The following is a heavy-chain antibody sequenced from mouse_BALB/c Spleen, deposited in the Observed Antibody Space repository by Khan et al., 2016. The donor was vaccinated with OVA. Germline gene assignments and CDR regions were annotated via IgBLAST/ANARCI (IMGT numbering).Heavy chain of an antibody. D-gene: IGHD1-2*01. CDR2: ISHSGST. CDR3: SRTARIKY. J-gene: IGHJ2*01. V-gene: IGHV3-2*02. Sequence: EVQLQESGPGLVKPSQSLSLTCTVTGYSITSGYGWNWIRQFPGNKLEWMGYISHSGSTNYNPSLKSRISITRDTSKNQFFLQLNSVTTEDTATSYCSRTARIKYWGQGTTLTVSS. CDR1: GYSITSGYG.